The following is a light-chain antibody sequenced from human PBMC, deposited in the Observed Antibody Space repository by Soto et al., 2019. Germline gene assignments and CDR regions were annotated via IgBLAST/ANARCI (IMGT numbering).Light chain of an antibody. V-gene: IGLV2-8*01. CDR2: EVN. CDR1: SSDVGGYHY. CDR3: TSYAGGNNV. J-gene: IGLJ1*01. Sequence: QSVLTQPPSASGSPGQSVTISCTGTSSDVGGYHYVSWYQQYPGKVPKLMVYEVNKRPSGVPDRFSGSKSGNPASLTVSGLQAEDEADYYCTSYAGGNNVFGTGTKLTVL.